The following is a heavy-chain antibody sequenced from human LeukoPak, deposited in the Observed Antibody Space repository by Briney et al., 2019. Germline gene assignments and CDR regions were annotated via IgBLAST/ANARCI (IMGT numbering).Heavy chain of an antibody. CDR2: INWNSGRK. CDR1: GFTFNSYW. J-gene: IGHJ4*02. CDR3: ARDRGLSAYYFDY. V-gene: IGHV3-9*01. Sequence: GGSLRLSCAASGFTFNSYWMNWVRQAPGKGLEWVSGINWNSGRKGYADSVKGRFTISRDNAKNSLYLQMNSLRVEDTALYYCARDRGLSAYYFDYWGQGTLVTVSS. D-gene: IGHD3-10*01.